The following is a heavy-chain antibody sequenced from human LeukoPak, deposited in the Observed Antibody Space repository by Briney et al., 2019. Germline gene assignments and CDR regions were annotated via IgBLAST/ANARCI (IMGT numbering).Heavy chain of an antibody. CDR3: ARTQSSWYPLFDY. J-gene: IGHJ4*02. D-gene: IGHD6-13*01. CDR1: GGSISSGGYY. CDR2: IYYSGST. V-gene: IGHV4-31*03. Sequence: RPSETLSLTCTVSGGSISSGGYYWSWIRQHPGKGLEWIGYIYYSGSTYYNPSLKSRVTISVDTSKNQFSLKLSSVTAADTAVYYCARTQSSWYPLFDYWGQGTLVTVSS.